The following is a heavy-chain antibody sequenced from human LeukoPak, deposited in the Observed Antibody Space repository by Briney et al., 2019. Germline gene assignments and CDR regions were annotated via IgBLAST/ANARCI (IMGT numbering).Heavy chain of an antibody. V-gene: IGHV3-48*04. D-gene: IGHD3-22*01. J-gene: IGHJ4*02. Sequence: PGGSLRLSCAASGFTFSSYSMNWVRQAQGKGLEWVSYISSSSSTIYYADSVKGRFTISRDNAKNSLYLQMNSLRAEDTAVYYCARDLTYYYDSSGYYGGQGTLVTVSS. CDR2: ISSSSSTI. CDR1: GFTFSSYS. CDR3: ARDLTYYYDSSGYY.